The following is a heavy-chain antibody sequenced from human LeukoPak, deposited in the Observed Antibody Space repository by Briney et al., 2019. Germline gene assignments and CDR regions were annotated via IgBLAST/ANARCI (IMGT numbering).Heavy chain of an antibody. CDR3: ASITPRVLDY. J-gene: IGHJ4*02. D-gene: IGHD3-3*01. V-gene: IGHV4-39*01. CDR1: GGSISSSSYY. Sequence: PSETLSLTCTVSGGSISSSSYYWGWIRQPPGKGLEWIGSIYYSGSTYYNPPLKSRVTISVDTSKNQFSLKLSSVTAADTAVYYCASITPRVLDYWGQGTLVTVSS. CDR2: IYYSGST.